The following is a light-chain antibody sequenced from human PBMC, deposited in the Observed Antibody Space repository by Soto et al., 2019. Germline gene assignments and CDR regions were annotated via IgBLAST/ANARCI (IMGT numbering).Light chain of an antibody. CDR2: GAS. V-gene: IGKV1-13*02. CDR1: QGISSA. Sequence: AIQLTQSPSSLSASIGDRVTITCRASQGISSALAWYQKKPGKAPSLLIYGASTLESGVPSSFSGSGSGTDFTLTISRLQPEDFDTYYCQHFNGYPRTFGQGTRLEIK. CDR3: QHFNGYPRT. J-gene: IGKJ5*01.